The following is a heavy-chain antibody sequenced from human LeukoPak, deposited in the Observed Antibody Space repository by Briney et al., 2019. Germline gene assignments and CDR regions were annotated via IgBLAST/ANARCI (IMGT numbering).Heavy chain of an antibody. CDR1: GGSISSSSYY. V-gene: IGHV4-39*01. CDR3: ARPVVDIVVVPAANEAFDI. Sequence: SETLSLTCTVSGGSISSSSYYWGWIRQPPGKGLEWIGSIYYSGSTYYNPSLKSRVTISVDTSKNQFSLKLSSVTAADTAVYYCARPVVDIVVVPAANEAFDIWGQGTMVTVSS. D-gene: IGHD2-2*03. CDR2: IYYSGST. J-gene: IGHJ3*02.